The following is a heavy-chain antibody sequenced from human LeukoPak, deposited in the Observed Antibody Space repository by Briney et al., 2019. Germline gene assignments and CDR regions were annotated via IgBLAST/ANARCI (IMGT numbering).Heavy chain of an antibody. CDR3: AREGQPYNWFDP. V-gene: IGHV3-30*01. D-gene: IGHD6-13*01. CDR2: ISYDGSNK. J-gene: IGHJ5*02. Sequence: GGSLRLSCAASGFTFSCYAMHWVRQAPGKGLEWVAVISYDGSNKYYADSVKGRFTISRNDSKKTLYLQMNSLRAEDTAVYYCAREGQPYNWFDPWGQGTLVTVST. CDR1: GFTFSCYA.